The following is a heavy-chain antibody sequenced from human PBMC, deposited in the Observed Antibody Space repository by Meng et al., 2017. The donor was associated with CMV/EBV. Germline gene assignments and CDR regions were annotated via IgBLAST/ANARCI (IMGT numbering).Heavy chain of an antibody. V-gene: IGHV4-39*07. J-gene: IGHJ4*02. CDR3: ARDRRKTDYGGNSDDY. CDR1: GGSISRSSYY. Sequence: QGSGPGLVKPSETLSLTCTVSGGSISRSSYYWGWIRQPPGKGLEWIGSIYYSGSTYYNPSLKSRVTISVDTSKNQFSLKLSSVTAADTAVYYCARDRRKTDYGGNSDDYWGQGTLVTVSS. D-gene: IGHD4-23*01. CDR2: IYYSGST.